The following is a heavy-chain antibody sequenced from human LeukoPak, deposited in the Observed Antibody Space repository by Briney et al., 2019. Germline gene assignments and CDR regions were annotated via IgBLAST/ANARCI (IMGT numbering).Heavy chain of an antibody. V-gene: IGHV5-51*01. Sequence: GESLKISCKGSGYSFTNYWIGWVRQMPGKGLEWMGIIYPSDSDTRYSPSFQGQVTISVDKSINTAYLQWSSLKASDTAMYYCARRGSSWFDPWGQGTLVTVSS. CDR3: ARRGSSWFDP. J-gene: IGHJ5*02. CDR1: GYSFTNYW. CDR2: IYPSDSDT.